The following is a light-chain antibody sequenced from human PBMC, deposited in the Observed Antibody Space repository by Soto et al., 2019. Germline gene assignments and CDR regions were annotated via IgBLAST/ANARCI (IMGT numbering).Light chain of an antibody. J-gene: IGKJ3*01. CDR1: QSVSSNY. V-gene: IGKV3-20*01. Sequence: EIVLTQSPGTLSLSPGERATLSCRASQSVSSNYLAWYQQKPDQAPRLLIYGASSRATGIPDRFSGSRSGTDFTLAISRLEPEDCAMYYCQQYGSAPFTFGPGTKVDIK. CDR2: GAS. CDR3: QQYGSAPFT.